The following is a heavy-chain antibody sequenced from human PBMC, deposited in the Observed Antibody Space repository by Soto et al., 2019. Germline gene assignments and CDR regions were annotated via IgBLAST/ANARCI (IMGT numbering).Heavy chain of an antibody. J-gene: IGHJ4*02. CDR2: ISWNSGTI. CDR1: GFAFDDYA. CDR3: VKADIETVAAAGYFDW. D-gene: IGHD6-13*01. V-gene: IGHV3-9*01. Sequence: EVQLVESGGRLVQPGRSLRLSCAASGFAFDDYAMHWVRQAPGKGLEWVSGISWNSGTIGYADSVKGRFTISRDNARNSLYLKMNSLRSEDTAFYYCVKADIETVAAAGYFDWWGQGNLVTVSS.